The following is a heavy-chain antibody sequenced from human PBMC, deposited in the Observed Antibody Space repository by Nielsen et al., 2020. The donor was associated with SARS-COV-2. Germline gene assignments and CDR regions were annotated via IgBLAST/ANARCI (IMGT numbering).Heavy chain of an antibody. J-gene: IGHJ6*03. Sequence: LRLSCTVSGGSISSGGYYWSWIRQHPGKGLEWIGYIYYSGSTYYNPSLKSRVTISVDTSKNQFSLKLSSVTAADTAVYYCARLYCSSTSCYYYYYMDVWGKGTTVTVSS. V-gene: IGHV4-31*03. D-gene: IGHD2-2*01. CDR2: IYYSGST. CDR1: GGSISSGGYY. CDR3: ARLYCSSTSCYYYYYMDV.